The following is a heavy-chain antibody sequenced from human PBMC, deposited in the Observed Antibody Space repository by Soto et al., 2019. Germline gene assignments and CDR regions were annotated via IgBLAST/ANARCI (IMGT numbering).Heavy chain of an antibody. D-gene: IGHD3-3*01. J-gene: IGHJ4*02. CDR2: INHSGST. CDR1: GGSFSGYY. V-gene: IGHV4-34*01. Sequence: SETLSITCAVYGGSFSGYYWSWIRQPPGKGLEWIGEINHSGSTNYNPSLKSRVTISVDTSKNQFSLKLSSVTAADTAVYYCARGPSRITIFGVVGDNGTTEYYFDYWGQGTLVTVSS. CDR3: ARGPSRITIFGVVGDNGTTEYYFDY.